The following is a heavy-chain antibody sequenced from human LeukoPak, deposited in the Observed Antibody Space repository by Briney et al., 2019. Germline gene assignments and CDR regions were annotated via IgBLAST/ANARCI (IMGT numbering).Heavy chain of an antibody. CDR1: GYSFTSYW. CDR2: IYPGDSDT. CDR3: ARHGEYGSGSYFYYGMDV. Sequence: GESLKISCKGSGYSFTSYWIGWVRQMPGKGLEWMGIIYPGDSDTSYSPSFQGQVTISADKSISTAYLQWSSLKASDTAMYYCARHGEYGSGSYFYYGMDVWGKGTTVTVSS. D-gene: IGHD3-10*01. J-gene: IGHJ6*04. V-gene: IGHV5-51*01.